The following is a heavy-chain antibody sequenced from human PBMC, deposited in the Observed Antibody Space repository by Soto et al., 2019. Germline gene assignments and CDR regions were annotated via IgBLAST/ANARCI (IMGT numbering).Heavy chain of an antibody. CDR2: INHSGST. CDR1: GGPFSGYY. CDR3: ASNYHFWGP. V-gene: IGHV4-34*01. Sequence: PSETMSLTSGVFGGPFSGYYWRWIRQPPGKGLEWIGEINHSGSTNYNPSPKSRVTISVDTSKNQFSLKLSSVTAADTAVYYCASNYHFWGPWGQGSLVTVSS. J-gene: IGHJ5*02. D-gene: IGHD3-3*01.